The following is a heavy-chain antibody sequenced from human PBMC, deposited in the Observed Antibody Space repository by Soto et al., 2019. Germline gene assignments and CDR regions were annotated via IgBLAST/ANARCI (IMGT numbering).Heavy chain of an antibody. CDR2: INAGNGNT. J-gene: IGHJ3*02. D-gene: IGHD1-26*01. CDR3: ARALVGVTARAFDI. V-gene: IGHV1-3*01. Sequence: ASVKVSCKASGYTFTSYAMHWVRQAPGQRLEWMGWINAGNGNTKYSQKFQGRVTITRDTSASTAYMELSSLRSEDTAVYYCARALVGVTARAFDIWGQGTMVTV. CDR1: GYTFTSYA.